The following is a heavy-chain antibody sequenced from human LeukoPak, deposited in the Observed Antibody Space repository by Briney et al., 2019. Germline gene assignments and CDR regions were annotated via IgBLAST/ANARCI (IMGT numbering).Heavy chain of an antibody. CDR3: ARCGYSYGPNDY. CDR2: ISSSSSYI. CDR1: GFTFSSYS. Sequence: GGSLRLSCAASGFTFSSYSMNWVRQAPGKRLEWVSSISSSSSYIYYADSVKGRFAISRDNAKNSLYLQMNSLRAEDTAVYYCARCGYSYGPNDYWGQGTLVTVSS. V-gene: IGHV3-21*01. J-gene: IGHJ4*02. D-gene: IGHD5-18*01.